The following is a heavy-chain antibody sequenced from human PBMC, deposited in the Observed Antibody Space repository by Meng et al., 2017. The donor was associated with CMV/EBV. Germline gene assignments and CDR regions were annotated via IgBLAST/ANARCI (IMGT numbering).Heavy chain of an antibody. Sequence: GESLKISCAASGFTFSSYWMHWVRQAPGKGLEWVSSISSSSYIYYADSVKGRFTISRDNAKNSLYLQMNSLRAEDTAVYYCARDGGYDSSGNRMGTFDYWGQGTLVTVSS. CDR1: GFTFSSYW. CDR2: ISSSSYI. V-gene: IGHV3-21*01. J-gene: IGHJ4*02. D-gene: IGHD3-22*01. CDR3: ARDGGYDSSGNRMGTFDY.